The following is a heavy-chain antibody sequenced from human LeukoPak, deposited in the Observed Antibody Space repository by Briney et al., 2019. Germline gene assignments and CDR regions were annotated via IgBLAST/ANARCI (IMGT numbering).Heavy chain of an antibody. CDR2: ISAYNGNT. CDR1: GYTFTSYG. CDR3: ARGPIAGSSGFEFDP. J-gene: IGHJ5*02. Sequence: ASVKASCKASGYTFTSYGISWVRQAPGQGLEWMGWISAYNGNTNYAQKLQGRVTMTTDTSTSTAYMELRSLRSDDTAVYYCARGPIAGSSGFEFDPWDQGTLVTVSS. D-gene: IGHD2-21*01. V-gene: IGHV1-18*01.